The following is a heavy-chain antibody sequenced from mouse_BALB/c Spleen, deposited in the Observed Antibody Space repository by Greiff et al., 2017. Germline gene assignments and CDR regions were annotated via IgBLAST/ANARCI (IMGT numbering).Heavy chain of an antibody. D-gene: IGHD1-2*01. CDR3: ASSPALRPSWFAY. Sequence: EVKLVESGGGLVKPGGSLKLSCAASGFTFSDYYMYWVRQTPEKRLEWVATISDGGSYTYYPDSVKGRFTISRDNAKNNLYLQMSSLKSEDTAMYYCASSPALRPSWFAYWGQGTLVTVSA. CDR1: GFTFSDYY. J-gene: IGHJ3*01. V-gene: IGHV5-4*02. CDR2: ISDGGSYT.